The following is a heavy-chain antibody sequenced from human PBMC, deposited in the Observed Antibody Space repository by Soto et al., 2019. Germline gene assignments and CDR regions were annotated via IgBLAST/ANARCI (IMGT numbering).Heavy chain of an antibody. V-gene: IGHV4-34*01. D-gene: IGHD6-25*01. J-gene: IGHJ4*02. Sequence: QVQLQEWGAGLLKPSETLSLTCDIYDASFSGYYWSWIRQPPGKGLERIGEINHSGGTNSNASLNTRVTLSLGSSTSQFSLQLSFVTAADAAAYFCARGSFEPSAFDYWDQGTLVTVSS. CDR2: INHSGGT. CDR1: DASFSGYY. CDR3: ARGSFEPSAFDY.